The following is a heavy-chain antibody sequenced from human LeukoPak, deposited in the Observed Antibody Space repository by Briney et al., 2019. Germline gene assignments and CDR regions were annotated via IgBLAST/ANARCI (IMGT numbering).Heavy chain of an antibody. CDR1: GFTFSDYY. J-gene: IGHJ6*02. Sequence: GGSLRLSCAASGFTFSDYYMSWIRQAPGKGLEWVSYISSSSSYTNYADSVKGRFTISRDNAKNSLFLQMNSLRAEDTAVYYCARGPKRIAAAGSLGMDVWGQGTTVTVSS. V-gene: IGHV3-11*06. CDR2: ISSSSSYT. D-gene: IGHD6-13*01. CDR3: ARGPKRIAAAGSLGMDV.